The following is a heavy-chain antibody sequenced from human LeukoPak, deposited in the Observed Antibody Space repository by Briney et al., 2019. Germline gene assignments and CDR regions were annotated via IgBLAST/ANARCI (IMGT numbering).Heavy chain of an antibody. CDR3: ARDDYASDYFDY. J-gene: IGHJ4*02. Sequence: GGSLRLSCAASGFTFSDYYMSWIHQAPGKGLEWVSYISSSGSTIYYADSVRGRFTISRDNAKNSLYLQMNSLRAEDTAVYYCARDDYASDYFDYWGQGTLVTVSS. CDR1: GFTFSDYY. D-gene: IGHD4-17*01. CDR2: ISSSGSTI. V-gene: IGHV3-11*01.